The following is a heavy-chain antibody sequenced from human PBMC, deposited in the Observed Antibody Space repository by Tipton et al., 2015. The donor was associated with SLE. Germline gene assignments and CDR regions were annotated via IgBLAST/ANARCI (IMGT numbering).Heavy chain of an antibody. J-gene: IGHJ3*02. V-gene: IGHV3-73*01. D-gene: IGHD3-10*01. CDR1: GFTFSGSA. CDR2: IRNKANSYAT. Sequence: SLRLSCAASGFTFSGSAMHWVRQASGKGLEWVGRIRNKANSYATVYAASVKGRFTISRDNAKNSLYLEMNSPRVEDTAVYYCARGSMVRENDAFDIWGQGTMVTVSS. CDR3: ARGSMVRENDAFDI.